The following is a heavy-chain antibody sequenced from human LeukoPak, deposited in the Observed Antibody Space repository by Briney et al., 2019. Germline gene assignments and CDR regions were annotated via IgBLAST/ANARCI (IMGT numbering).Heavy chain of an antibody. CDR3: AKDRQSGSPRFSDYFDH. V-gene: IGHV3-23*01. CDR1: GFTFSSYA. D-gene: IGHD1-26*01. CDR2: ISDTGSGT. J-gene: IGHJ4*02. Sequence: GGSLRLSCAASGFTFSSYAMNWVRQAPGKGLEWVSGISDTGSGTHYADSVKGRFTISRDNSKNTLYLQMNSLRAEDTAVYYCAKDRQSGSPRFSDYFDHWGQGTLVTVSS.